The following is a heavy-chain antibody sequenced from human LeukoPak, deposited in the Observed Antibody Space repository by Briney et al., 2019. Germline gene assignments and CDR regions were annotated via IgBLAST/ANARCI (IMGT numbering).Heavy chain of an antibody. Sequence: GRSLRLSCAASGFTFSSYAMHWVRQAPGKGLEWVAVISYDGSNKYYADSVKGRFTISRDNSKNTLYLQMNSLRAEDTAVYYCAKAHLRFLEWFTYYYYGMDVWGQGTTVTVSS. CDR1: GFTFSSYA. CDR3: AKAHLRFLEWFTYYYYGMDV. CDR2: ISYDGSNK. D-gene: IGHD3-3*01. J-gene: IGHJ6*02. V-gene: IGHV3-30-3*01.